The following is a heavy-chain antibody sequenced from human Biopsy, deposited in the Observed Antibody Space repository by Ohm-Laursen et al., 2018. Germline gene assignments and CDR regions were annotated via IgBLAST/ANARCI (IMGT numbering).Heavy chain of an antibody. CDR2: ISGYNGNT. D-gene: IGHD5/OR15-5a*01. J-gene: IGHJ4*02. CDR3: ARVTLPLYLDY. Sequence: ASVKVSCKASGYTFTGQYLHWVRQAPGEGLEWTGRISGYNGNTNYAQKFQGRVTMTADTSTSTVYMEVRGLRSDDTAVYYCARVTLPLYLDYWGQGTRVSVSS. CDR1: GYTFTGQY. V-gene: IGHV1-18*01.